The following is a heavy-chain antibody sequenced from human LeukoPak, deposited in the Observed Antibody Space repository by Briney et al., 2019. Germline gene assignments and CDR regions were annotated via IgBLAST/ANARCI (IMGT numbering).Heavy chain of an antibody. V-gene: IGHV3-21*01. J-gene: IGHJ6*03. D-gene: IGHD5-12*01. Sequence: GGSLRLSCAVSEFSFSRFGMTWVRQAPGKGLEWVSSISSSSSDIYYVDSVKGRFTISRDNSKNSLYLQMNSLRAEDTAVYYCATGYSGYRSNYYYMDVWGKGTTVTVSS. CDR2: ISSSSSDI. CDR3: ATGYSGYRSNYYYMDV. CDR1: EFSFSRFG.